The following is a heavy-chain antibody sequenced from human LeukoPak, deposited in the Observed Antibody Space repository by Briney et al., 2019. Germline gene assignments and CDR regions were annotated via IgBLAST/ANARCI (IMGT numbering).Heavy chain of an antibody. J-gene: IGHJ4*02. CDR1: GGSFSGYY. V-gene: IGHV4-34*01. D-gene: IGHD6-19*01. CDR3: ARDISSGWVDTPGDFDY. Sequence: SETLSPTCAVYGGSFSGYYWSWIRQPPGKGLEWIGEINHSGSTNYNPSLKSRVTISVDTSKNQFSLKLSSVTAADTAVYYCARDISSGWVDTPGDFDYWGQGTLVTVSS. CDR2: INHSGST.